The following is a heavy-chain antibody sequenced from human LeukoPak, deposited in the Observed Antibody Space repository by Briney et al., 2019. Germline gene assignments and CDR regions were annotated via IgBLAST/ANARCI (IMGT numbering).Heavy chain of an antibody. D-gene: IGHD3-10*01. V-gene: IGHV3-53*01. CDR1: GFTFSSYA. J-gene: IGHJ6*03. CDR3: ARVEYGSGSLIYYYYYMDV. Sequence: GGSLRLSCAASGFTFSSYAMSWVRQAPGKGLEWVSVIYSGGSRYYADSVKGRFTISRDNSKNTMYLQMNSLRAEDTAVYYCARVEYGSGSLIYYYYYMDVWGKGTTVTISS. CDR2: IYSGGSR.